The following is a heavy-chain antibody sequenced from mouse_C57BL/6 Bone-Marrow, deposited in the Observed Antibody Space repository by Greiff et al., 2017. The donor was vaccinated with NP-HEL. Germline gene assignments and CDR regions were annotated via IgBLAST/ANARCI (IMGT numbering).Heavy chain of an antibody. CDR2: ISNGGGST. Sequence: SGFTFSDYYMYWVRQTPEKRLEWVAYISNGGGSTYYPDTVKGRFTISRDNAKNTLYLQMSRLKSEDTAMYYCARGGYYAMDYWGQGTSVTVSS. J-gene: IGHJ4*01. V-gene: IGHV5-12*01. CDR3: ARGGYYAMDY. CDR1: GFTFSDYY.